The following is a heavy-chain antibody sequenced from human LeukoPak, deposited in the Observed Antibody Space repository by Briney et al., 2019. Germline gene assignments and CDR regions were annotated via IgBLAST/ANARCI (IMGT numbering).Heavy chain of an antibody. Sequence: ASVKVSCKASGYTFTVYYIHWVRQAPGQGLEWMGWINPNSGGTNYAQRFQGRVTMTRDTSFSTAYMEPSRLRSDDTAVYYCALNDYGDGLGYWGQGTLVTVFS. CDR3: ALNDYGDGLGY. D-gene: IGHD4-17*01. V-gene: IGHV1-2*02. CDR2: INPNSGGT. CDR1: GYTFTVYY. J-gene: IGHJ4*02.